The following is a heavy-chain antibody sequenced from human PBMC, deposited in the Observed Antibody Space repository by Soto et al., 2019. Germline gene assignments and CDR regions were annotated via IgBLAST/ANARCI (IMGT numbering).Heavy chain of an antibody. V-gene: IGHV1-46*01. CDR2: INPSGGST. D-gene: IGHD2-15*01. CDR3: AGDKMVAAASRGLVNYYYYGMDV. CDR1: GYTFTSYY. Sequence: GASVKVSCKASGYTFTSYYMHWVRQAPGQGLEWMGIINPSGGSTSYAQKFQGRVTMTEDTSTDTAYMELSSLRSEDTAVYYCAGDKMVAAASRGLVNYYYYGMDVWGQGTTVTVSS. J-gene: IGHJ6*02.